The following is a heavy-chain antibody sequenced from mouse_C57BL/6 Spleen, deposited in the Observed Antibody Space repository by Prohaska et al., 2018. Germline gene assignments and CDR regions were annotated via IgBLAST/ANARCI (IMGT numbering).Heavy chain of an antibody. CDR2: INSDGSSI. CDR3: MRYGNYWYFDV. CDR1: GLTFSGFW. J-gene: IGHJ1*03. Sequence: EVQLLETGGGLVQPGGSRGLSCEGSGLTFSGFWMSWVRQTPGKTLEWIGDINSDGSSINYAPSIKDRFTIFRDNDKSTLYLQMSNVRSEDTATYFCMRYGNYWYFDVWGTGTTVTVSS. D-gene: IGHD2-1*01. V-gene: IGHV11-2*01.